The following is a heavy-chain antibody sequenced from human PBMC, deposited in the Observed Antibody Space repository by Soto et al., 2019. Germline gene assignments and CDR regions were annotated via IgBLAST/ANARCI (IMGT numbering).Heavy chain of an antibody. J-gene: IGHJ5*02. CDR2: IYYSGST. D-gene: IGHD1-1*01. Sequence: PSETLSLTCTVSGGSISSYYWIWIRQPPGKGLEWIGYIYYSGSTNYNPSLKSRVTISVDTSKNQFSLKLSSVTAADTAVYYCARGPIERWLQLNWFDPWGQGTLVTVSS. CDR1: GGSISSYY. V-gene: IGHV4-59*01. CDR3: ARGPIERWLQLNWFDP.